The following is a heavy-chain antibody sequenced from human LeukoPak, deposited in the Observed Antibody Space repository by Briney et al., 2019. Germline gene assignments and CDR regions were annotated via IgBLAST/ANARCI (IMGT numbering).Heavy chain of an antibody. D-gene: IGHD1-26*01. Sequence: SETLSLTCAVSGYSISSGYYWGWIRQPPGKGLEWIGSIYHRGSTYYNPSLKSRVTISVDTSKNQFSLKLSSVTAADTAVYYCARIGELQPAYYYGMDVWGKGTTVTVSS. CDR1: GYSISSGYY. CDR3: ARIGELQPAYYYGMDV. V-gene: IGHV4-38-2*01. J-gene: IGHJ6*04. CDR2: IYHRGST.